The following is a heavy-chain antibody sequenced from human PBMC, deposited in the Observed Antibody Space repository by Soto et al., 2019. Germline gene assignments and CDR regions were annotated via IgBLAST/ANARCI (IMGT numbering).Heavy chain of an antibody. D-gene: IGHD2-8*01. V-gene: IGHV1-2*04. CDR3: ARGDSTDCSNGVCSFFYNHDMDV. CDR1: GYSFTDYR. J-gene: IGHJ6*02. CDR2: INPKSGGT. Sequence: ASVKVSCKASGYSFTDYRIHWVRQAPGQGLEWLGRINPKSGGTSTAQKFQGWVTMTTDTSISTASMELTRLTSDDTAIYYCARGDSTDCSNGVCSFFYNHDMDVWGQGTTVTVSS.